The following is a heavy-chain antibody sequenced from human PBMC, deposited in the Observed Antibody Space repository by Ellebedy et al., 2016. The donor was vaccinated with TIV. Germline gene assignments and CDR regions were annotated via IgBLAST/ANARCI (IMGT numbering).Heavy chain of an antibody. V-gene: IGHV3-13*04. J-gene: IGHJ6*02. D-gene: IGHD3-10*01. CDR1: GFTFSSYD. CDR2: IAPAGDT. Sequence: GGSLRLXXVASGFTFSSYDMHWVRQATGKGLEWVSAIAPAGDTYYPGSVKGRFTISRENAKNSLYLQMNSLRIEDTAVYYCARAPNYYGSGRGGMDVWGQGTTVTVSS. CDR3: ARAPNYYGSGRGGMDV.